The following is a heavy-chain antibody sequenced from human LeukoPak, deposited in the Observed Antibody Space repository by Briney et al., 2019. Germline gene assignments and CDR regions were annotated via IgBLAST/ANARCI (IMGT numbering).Heavy chain of an antibody. V-gene: IGHV3-30*02. CDR2: IRYDGSNK. Sequence: GGSLRLSCAASGFTFSSYGMHWVRQAPGKGLEWVAFIRYDGSNKYYADSVKGRFTISRDNSRNTLYLQMNSLRAEDTAVYYCANLNSGSYYFDYWGQGTLVTVSS. D-gene: IGHD1-26*01. CDR1: GFTFSSYG. CDR3: ANLNSGSYYFDY. J-gene: IGHJ4*02.